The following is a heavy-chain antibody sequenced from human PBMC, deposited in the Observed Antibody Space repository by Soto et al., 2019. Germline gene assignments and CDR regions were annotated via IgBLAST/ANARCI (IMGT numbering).Heavy chain of an antibody. CDR3: ARDVIFGVENFDY. CDR1: GFTFSSYS. Sequence: EVQLVESGGGLVKPGGSLRLSCAASGFTFSSYSMNWVRRAPGKGLEWVSSISSSSSYIYYADSVKGRFTISRDNAKNSLYLQMNSLRAEDTAVYYCARDVIFGVENFDYWGQGTLVTVSS. J-gene: IGHJ4*02. V-gene: IGHV3-21*01. D-gene: IGHD3-3*01. CDR2: ISSSSSYI.